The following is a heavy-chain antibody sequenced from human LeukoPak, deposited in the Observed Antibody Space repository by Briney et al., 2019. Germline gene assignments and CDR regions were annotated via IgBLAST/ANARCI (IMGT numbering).Heavy chain of an antibody. CDR3: ARHDAGIAARPFDN. CDR1: GSPISTYY. V-gene: IGHV4-4*09. D-gene: IGHD6-6*01. J-gene: IGHJ4*02. Sequence: SDTLCLTCTVSGSPISTYYWCWIRRPPGKGLEWIAHLHASRPTNYTPSLMSRITISADTCKNQFSLKLSSVTAADTAAYYCARHDAGIAARPFDNWGQGTLVTVSS. CDR2: LHASRPT.